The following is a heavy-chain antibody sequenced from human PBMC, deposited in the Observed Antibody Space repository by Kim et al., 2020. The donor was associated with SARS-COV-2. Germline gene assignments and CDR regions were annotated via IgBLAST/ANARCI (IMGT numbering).Heavy chain of an antibody. V-gene: IGHV3-64D*06. CDR3: VKDHESYFGSGSYSNGPFFDY. D-gene: IGHD3-10*01. CDR1: GFTFRNYA. CDR2: ISGDGENT. Sequence: GGSLRLSCSASGFTFRNYAMHWVRQPPGKGLESVSGISGDGENTYYIDSVKGRFTISRDNPTNTLYLQTSSLTSDDTAVYYCVKDHESYFGSGSYSNGPFFDYWGRGTLVTVSS. J-gene: IGHJ4*02.